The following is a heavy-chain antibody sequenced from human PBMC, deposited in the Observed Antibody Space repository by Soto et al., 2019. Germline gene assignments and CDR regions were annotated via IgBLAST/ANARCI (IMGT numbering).Heavy chain of an antibody. Sequence: KPSETLSLTCAVYGGSFSGYYWSWIRQPPGKGLEWIGEINHSGSTNYNPSLKSRVTISVDTSKNQFSLKLSSVTAADTAVYYCARGGGRYDYVWGSYRLGYYFDYWGQGTLVTVSS. J-gene: IGHJ4*02. V-gene: IGHV4-34*01. D-gene: IGHD3-16*02. CDR3: ARGGGRYDYVWGSYRLGYYFDY. CDR2: INHSGST. CDR1: GGSFSGYY.